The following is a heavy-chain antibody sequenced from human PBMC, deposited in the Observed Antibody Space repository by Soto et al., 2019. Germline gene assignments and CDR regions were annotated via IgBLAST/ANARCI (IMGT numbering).Heavy chain of an antibody. J-gene: IGHJ4*02. Sequence: SETLSLTCTVSGGSISSYYWSWIRQPPGKGLEWIGYIYYSGSTNYNPSLKSRVTISVDTSKNQFSLKLSSVTAADTAVYYCARSQGDRVVDYWGQGTLVTVSS. CDR1: GGSISSYY. V-gene: IGHV4-59*01. D-gene: IGHD2-21*01. CDR3: ARSQGDRVVDY. CDR2: IYYSGST.